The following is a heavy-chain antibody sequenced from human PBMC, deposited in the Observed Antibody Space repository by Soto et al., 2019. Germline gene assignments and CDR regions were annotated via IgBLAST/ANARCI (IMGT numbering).Heavy chain of an antibody. D-gene: IGHD3-3*01. CDR1: GFTFDDYA. J-gene: IGHJ4*02. Sequence: EVQLVESGGGLVQPGRSLRLSCAASGFTFDDYAMHWVRQAPGKGLEWVSGISWNSGSIGYADSAKGRFTISRDNAKNSLYLQMNSLRAEDTALYYCAKDAGVAIRGGYFDYWGQGTLVTVSS. CDR2: ISWNSGSI. V-gene: IGHV3-9*01. CDR3: AKDAGVAIRGGYFDY.